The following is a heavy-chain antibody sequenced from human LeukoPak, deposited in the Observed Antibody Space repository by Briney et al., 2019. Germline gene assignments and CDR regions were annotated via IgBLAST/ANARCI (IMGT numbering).Heavy chain of an antibody. V-gene: IGHV4-39*07. Sequence: SETLSLTCSVSGGSISSGSYYWSWIRQSPGKGLEWIGEIYHSGSTDYNPSLKSRVTISVDTSKNQFSLNLSSLTAADTAVYYCARGRLARGHYFDYWGQGTLVTVSS. D-gene: IGHD3-10*01. CDR2: IYHSGST. CDR1: GGSISSGSYY. J-gene: IGHJ4*02. CDR3: ARGRLARGHYFDY.